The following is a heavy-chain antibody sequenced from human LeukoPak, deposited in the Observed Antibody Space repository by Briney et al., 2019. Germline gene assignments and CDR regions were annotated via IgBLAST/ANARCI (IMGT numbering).Heavy chain of an antibody. Sequence: SETLSLTCTVSGGSISSGDYYWSWIRQPPGKGLEWIGYIYYSGSTYYNPSLKSRVTISVDTSKNQFSLKLSSVTAADTTVYFCARSDSGHFSYWGQGTLVTVSS. CDR1: GGSISSGDYY. J-gene: IGHJ4*02. V-gene: IGHV4-30-4*01. D-gene: IGHD5-12*01. CDR3: ARSDSGHFSY. CDR2: IYYSGST.